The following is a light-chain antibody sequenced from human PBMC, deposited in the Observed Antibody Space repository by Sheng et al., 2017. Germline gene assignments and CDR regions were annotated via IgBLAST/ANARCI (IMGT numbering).Light chain of an antibody. CDR1: QSISTS. CDR2: AAS. CDR3: QKYNSAPLT. V-gene: IGKV1-27*01. Sequence: IQMTQSPSSLSASVGDRVTITCRAGQSISTSLNWYQQKSGKDPELLIYAASTLQSGVPSRFSGSGSGTDFTLTISSLQPEDVATYYCQKYNSAPLTFGGGTKVEIK. J-gene: IGKJ4*01.